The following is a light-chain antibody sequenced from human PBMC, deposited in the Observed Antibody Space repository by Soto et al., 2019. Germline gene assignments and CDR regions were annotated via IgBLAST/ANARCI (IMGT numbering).Light chain of an antibody. V-gene: IGLV2-14*03. Sequence: QSALTQPAFVSGSPGQSITISCTGTSSDVGGYNYVSWYQQHPVRAPKLIIYDVSDRPSGVSDRFSGSKSGNTASLTISGLQAEDEADYYCSSYTSSSTVIFGGGTQLTVL. CDR2: DVS. J-gene: IGLJ2*01. CDR1: SSDVGGYNY. CDR3: SSYTSSSTVI.